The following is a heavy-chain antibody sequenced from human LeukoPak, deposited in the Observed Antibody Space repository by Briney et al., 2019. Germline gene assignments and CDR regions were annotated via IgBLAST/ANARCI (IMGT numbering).Heavy chain of an antibody. CDR1: GYTFTSYG. D-gene: IGHD3-22*01. J-gene: IGHJ4*02. V-gene: IGHV1-18*01. CDR3: ARDLDANYYDSSGSIFFDY. CDR2: ISAYNGNT. Sequence: ASVKVSCKASGYTFTSYGISWVRQAPGQGLEWMGWISAYNGNTNYAQKLQGRVTMTTDTSTSTAYMELRSLRSDDTAVYYCARDLDANYYDSSGSIFFDYWGQGTLVTVSS.